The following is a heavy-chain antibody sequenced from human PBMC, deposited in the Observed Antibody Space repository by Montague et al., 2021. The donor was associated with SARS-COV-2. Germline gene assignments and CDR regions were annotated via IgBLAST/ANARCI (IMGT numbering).Heavy chain of an antibody. Sequence: SETLSLTCTVSAGSISSSSYYWGWIRQPPGKGLEWIGSIYYSGSTYYNPSLKSRVTMSVDTSKNQFSLKLSSVTAADTAVYYCARLASGWWGPTLDYWGQGTLVTVSS. CDR3: ARLASGWWGPTLDY. CDR1: AGSISSSSYY. CDR2: IYYSGST. D-gene: IGHD2-15*01. V-gene: IGHV4-39*01. J-gene: IGHJ4*02.